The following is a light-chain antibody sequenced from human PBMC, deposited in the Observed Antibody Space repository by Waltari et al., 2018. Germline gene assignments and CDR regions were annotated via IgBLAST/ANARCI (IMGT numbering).Light chain of an antibody. V-gene: IGLV2-14*03. CDR2: DVY. Sequence: QSALTQPASVSGSPGQSIPIPCTGTSSTVAGYNYVSWYQQHPGKAPKLMIYDVYYRPSGVSNRFSGSKSGNTASLTISGLQAEDEADYYCNSYTSSSILVFAGGTKVTVL. J-gene: IGLJ2*01. CDR3: NSYTSSSILV. CDR1: SSTVAGYNY.